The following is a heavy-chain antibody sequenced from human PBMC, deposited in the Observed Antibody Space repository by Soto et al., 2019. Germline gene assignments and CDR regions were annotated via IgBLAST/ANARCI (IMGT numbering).Heavy chain of an antibody. CDR3: ARDQTGITTAGGGRIDH. CDR1: GFTFSTHA. J-gene: IGHJ4*02. D-gene: IGHD6-13*01. Sequence: QVQLVESGGGVVQPGRSLRLSCAASGFTFSTHAMHWVRQAPGKGLECVAIVSFDGSNKYYADSVKGRFTISRDNSKNTLYLQMSGLTPEDTACCYCARDQTGITTAGGGRIDHWGQGTLVTVSS. CDR2: VSFDGSNK. V-gene: IGHV3-30-3*01.